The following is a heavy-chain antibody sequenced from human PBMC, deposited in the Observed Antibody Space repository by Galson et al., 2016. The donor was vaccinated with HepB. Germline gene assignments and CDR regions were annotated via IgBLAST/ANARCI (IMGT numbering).Heavy chain of an antibody. CDR3: ARRYDSSGYPPHFDY. V-gene: IGHV4-4*02. J-gene: IGHJ4*02. D-gene: IGHD3-22*01. CDR2: IYHSGST. Sequence: ETLSLTCTVFGDSLSSDNWWTWVRQAPGKGLEWIGEIYHSGSTDYNPSLKSRVTISVDKSKNHFSLKLSSVSAADTAMYYCARRYDSSGYPPHFDYWGQGTLVTVSS. CDR1: GDSLSSDNW.